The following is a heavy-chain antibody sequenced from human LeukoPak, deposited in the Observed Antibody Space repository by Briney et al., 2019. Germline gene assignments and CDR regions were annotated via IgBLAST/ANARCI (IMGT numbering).Heavy chain of an antibody. V-gene: IGHV3-30*02. J-gene: IGHJ4*02. D-gene: IGHD6-13*01. CDR3: AKAGGPNSSSWYVNRYFDY. Sequence: GGSLRLSCAASGFTFSSYGMHWVRQAPGKGLEWVAFIRYDGSNKYYADSVKGRFTISRDNSKNTLYPQMNSLRAEDTAVYYCAKAGGPNSSSWYVNRYFDYWGQGTLVTVSS. CDR2: IRYDGSNK. CDR1: GFTFSSYG.